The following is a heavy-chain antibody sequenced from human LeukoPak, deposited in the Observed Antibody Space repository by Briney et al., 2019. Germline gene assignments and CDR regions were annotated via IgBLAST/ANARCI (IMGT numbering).Heavy chain of an antibody. D-gene: IGHD2-15*01. Sequence: GRSLRLSCAASGFTFDDYAMHWVRQAPGKGLEWVSGISWNSGSIGYADSVKGRFTISRDDAKNSLYLQMNSLRAEDTAVYYCARGDYCSGGSCLFDYWGQGTLVTVSS. CDR2: ISWNSGSI. CDR3: ARGDYCSGGSCLFDY. V-gene: IGHV3-9*01. J-gene: IGHJ4*02. CDR1: GFTFDDYA.